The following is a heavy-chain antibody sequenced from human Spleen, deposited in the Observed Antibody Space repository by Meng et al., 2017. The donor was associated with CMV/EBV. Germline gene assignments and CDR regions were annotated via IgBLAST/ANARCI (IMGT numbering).Heavy chain of an antibody. J-gene: IGHJ6*02. V-gene: IGHV3-66*02. Sequence: GGSLRLSCAASGFTVSSNHMTWVRQAPGKGLEWVSVIYSGGSTFYADSVKGRFTVSREISKNTLYLQMNSLRAEDTAVYYCATTPHTYYFYGMDVWGQGTTVTVSS. CDR1: GFTVSSNH. CDR2: IYSGGST. CDR3: ATTPHTYYFYGMDV. D-gene: IGHD2-15*01.